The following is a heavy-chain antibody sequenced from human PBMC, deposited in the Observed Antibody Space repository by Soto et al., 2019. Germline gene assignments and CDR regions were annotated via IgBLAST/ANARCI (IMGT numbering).Heavy chain of an antibody. D-gene: IGHD3-3*01. J-gene: IGHJ5*02. V-gene: IGHV4-31*03. CDR1: GGSISSGGYY. CDR2: IYYSGST. Sequence: SETLSLTCTVSGGSISSGGYYWSWIRQHPGKGLEWIGYIYYSGSTYYNPSLKSRVTISVDTSKNQFSLKLSSVTAADTAVYYCARFLGEITIFGVVTLPRWFDPWGQGTLVTVST. CDR3: ARFLGEITIFGVVTLPRWFDP.